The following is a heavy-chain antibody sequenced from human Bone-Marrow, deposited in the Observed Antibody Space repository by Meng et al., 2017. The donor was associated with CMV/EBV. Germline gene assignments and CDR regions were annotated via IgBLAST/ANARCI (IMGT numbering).Heavy chain of an antibody. CDR2: IYSGCNT. CDR3: ARFNGHFYFDY. V-gene: IGHV3-66*02. J-gene: IGHJ4*02. Sequence: GGSLRLSCADSGFTVRSNYMSWVRQAPGKGLEWVSVIYSGCNTNYADSVTGRFTISRDNSKHPLYLQMNSLRTEDTAVYYRARFNGHFYFDYCGQGTLVTVSS. CDR1: GFTVRSNY.